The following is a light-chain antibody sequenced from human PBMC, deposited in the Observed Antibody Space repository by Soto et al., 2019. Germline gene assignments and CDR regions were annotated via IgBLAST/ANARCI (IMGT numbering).Light chain of an antibody. Sequence: IHSTHSPSSVSASLRYRSTSTFRASQGISSWLAWYQQKPGKAPNLLIYAASSLHSGVPSRFSGSGSGTDFTLTISSLQPEDFATYYCQQANSFPLTFGGGTKVDIK. J-gene: IGKJ4*01. CDR3: QQANSFPLT. CDR2: AAS. CDR1: QGISSW. V-gene: IGKV1-12*01.